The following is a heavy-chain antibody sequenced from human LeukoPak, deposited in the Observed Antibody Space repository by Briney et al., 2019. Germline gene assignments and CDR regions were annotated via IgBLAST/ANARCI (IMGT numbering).Heavy chain of an antibody. CDR1: RFTFSNYW. Sequence: GGSLRLSCVASRFTFSNYWMSWVRQAPGKGLEWVANIKQDGSKKRYADSVKGRFTISRDNAKESLYLQLNSLRAEDTAVYYCAKWGPYCVGDYCPALDSWGPGTLVTVSS. CDR3: AKWGPYCVGDYCPALDS. V-gene: IGHV3-7*01. D-gene: IGHD2-21*02. J-gene: IGHJ4*02. CDR2: IKQDGSKK.